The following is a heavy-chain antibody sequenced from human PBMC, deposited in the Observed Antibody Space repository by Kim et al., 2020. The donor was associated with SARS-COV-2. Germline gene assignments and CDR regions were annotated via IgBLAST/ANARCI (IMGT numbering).Heavy chain of an antibody. CDR3: ARGGVTWVLALDV. V-gene: IGHV4-34*01. Sequence: SETLSLTCAVYGGSFSGYYWNWIRQSPGKGLEWIGEINHTGSLNYSPSLKSRVTISVDTSKSQFSLRLASVTAADTAVYFCARGGVTWVLALDVW. CDR1: GGSFSGYY. D-gene: IGHD3-10*01. CDR2: INHTGSL. J-gene: IGHJ6*01.